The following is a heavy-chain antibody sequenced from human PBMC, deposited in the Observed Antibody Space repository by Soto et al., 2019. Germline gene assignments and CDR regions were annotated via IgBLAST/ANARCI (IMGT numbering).Heavy chain of an antibody. Sequence: SQTLSLTCAISGDSVSSNSAAWNWIRQSPSRGLEWLGRTYYRSKWYNDYAVSVKSRITINPDTSKNQFSLQLNSVTPEDTAVYYCARGISPYYYGSGSYYNPVEYYYYGMDVWGQGTTVTVSS. CDR1: GDSVSSNSAA. CDR2: TYYRSKWYN. V-gene: IGHV6-1*01. CDR3: ARGISPYYYGSGSYYNPVEYYYYGMDV. D-gene: IGHD3-10*01. J-gene: IGHJ6*02.